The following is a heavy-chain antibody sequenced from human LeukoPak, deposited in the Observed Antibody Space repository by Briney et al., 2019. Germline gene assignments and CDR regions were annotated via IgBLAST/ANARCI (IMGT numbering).Heavy chain of an antibody. Sequence: SETLSLTCAVYGGSFSGYYWSWIRQPPGKGLEWIGEINHSGSTNYNPSLKSRVTISVDTSKNQFSLKLSSVTAADTAAYYCARDQNPGYSYGNFDYWGQGTLVTVSS. V-gene: IGHV4-34*01. D-gene: IGHD5-18*01. CDR1: GGSFSGYY. J-gene: IGHJ4*02. CDR2: INHSGST. CDR3: ARDQNPGYSYGNFDY.